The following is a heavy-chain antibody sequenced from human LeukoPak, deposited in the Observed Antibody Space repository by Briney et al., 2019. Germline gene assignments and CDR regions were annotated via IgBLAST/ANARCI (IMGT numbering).Heavy chain of an antibody. D-gene: IGHD1-26*01. Sequence: PGRSLRLSCAASGFTFSSYGMHWVRQAPGKGLEWVGVIWYDGNNKYYADSVKGRFTTSRDNSKNMLYLQMDSLRAEDTAVYYCARDNQWWEPRHSYFDYWGQGTLVTVSS. CDR3: ARDNQWWEPRHSYFDY. CDR2: IWYDGNNK. J-gene: IGHJ4*02. CDR1: GFTFSSYG. V-gene: IGHV3-33*01.